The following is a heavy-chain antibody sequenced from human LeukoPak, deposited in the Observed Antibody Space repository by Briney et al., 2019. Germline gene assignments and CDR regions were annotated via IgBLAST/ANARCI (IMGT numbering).Heavy chain of an antibody. V-gene: IGHV4-34*01. CDR3: ASTLGYSSSWGQFDP. CDR1: GGSFSGYY. Sequence: SETLSRTCAVYGGSFSGYYWSWIRQPPGKGLEWIGEINHSGSTNYNPSLKSRVTISVDTSKNQFSLKLSSVTAADTAVYYRASTLGYSSSWGQFDPWGQGTLVTVSS. CDR2: INHSGST. J-gene: IGHJ5*02. D-gene: IGHD6-13*01.